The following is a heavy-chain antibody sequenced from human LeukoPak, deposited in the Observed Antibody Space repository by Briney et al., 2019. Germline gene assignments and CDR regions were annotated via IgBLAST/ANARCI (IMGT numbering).Heavy chain of an antibody. V-gene: IGHV4-34*01. CDR2: INHSGST. Sequence: SETLSLTCAVYGGSFSGYYWSWIRQPPGKGLEWIGEINHSGSTNYNSSLKSRVTISVGTSKNQFSLKLSSVTAADTAVYYCASRGDYGSWYYFDYWGQGTLVTVSS. J-gene: IGHJ4*02. CDR3: ASRGDYGSWYYFDY. D-gene: IGHD4-17*01. CDR1: GGSFSGYY.